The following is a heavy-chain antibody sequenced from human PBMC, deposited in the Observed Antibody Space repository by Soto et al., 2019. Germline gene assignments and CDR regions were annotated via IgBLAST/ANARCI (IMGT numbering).Heavy chain of an antibody. V-gene: IGHV3-30*18. D-gene: IGHD1-1*01. Sequence: QVQLVESGGGVVQPGRSLRLSCAASGFTFSSYGIHWVRQAPGNGLEWVAVISYDGSNKYYADSVKGRFTISRDNSKNTLYLQMNSLRAEDTAVYYCAKQEGVGYNYGHFDYWGQGTLVTVSS. CDR3: AKQEGVGYNYGHFDY. CDR1: GFTFSSYG. CDR2: ISYDGSNK. J-gene: IGHJ4*02.